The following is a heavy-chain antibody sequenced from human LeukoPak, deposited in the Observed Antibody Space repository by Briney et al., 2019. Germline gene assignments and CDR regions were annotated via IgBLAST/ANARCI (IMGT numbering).Heavy chain of an antibody. CDR2: IYYSGST. CDR3: ARDFDSSGYLGAHWFDP. CDR1: GGSISSYY. V-gene: IGHV4-59*01. Sequence: PSETLSLTCTVSGGSISSYYWSWIRQPPGKGLEWIGYIYYSGSTNYNPSLKSRVTISVDTSKNQFSLKLSSVTAADTAVYYCARDFDSSGYLGAHWFDPWGQGTLVTVSS. J-gene: IGHJ5*02. D-gene: IGHD3-22*01.